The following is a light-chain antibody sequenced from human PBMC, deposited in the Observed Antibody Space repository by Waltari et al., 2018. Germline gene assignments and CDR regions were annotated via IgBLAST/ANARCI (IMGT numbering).Light chain of an antibody. CDR2: AAC. CDR3: QQFNTYPLT. J-gene: IGKJ5*01. Sequence: IQLTQSPSSLSASVGDRVTITCRASQGISSYLAWYQQKPGKAPNLLIYAACTLQSGVPSRFSGSGSGTDFNLTISSLQPEDFATYYCQQFNTYPLTFGQGTRLEIK. CDR1: QGISSY. V-gene: IGKV1-9*01.